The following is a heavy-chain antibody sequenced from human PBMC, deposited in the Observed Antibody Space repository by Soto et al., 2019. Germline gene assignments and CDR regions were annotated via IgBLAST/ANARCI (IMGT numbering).Heavy chain of an antibody. Sequence: SETLSLTCTVSGGCISSYYWSWIRQPPGKGLEWIGYIYYSGSTNYNPSLKSRVTISVDTSKNQFSLKLSSVTAADTAVYYCARRYSSGFDYWGQGTLVTVSS. D-gene: IGHD6-19*01. J-gene: IGHJ4*02. V-gene: IGHV4-59*01. CDR1: GGCISSYY. CDR2: IYYSGST. CDR3: ARRYSSGFDY.